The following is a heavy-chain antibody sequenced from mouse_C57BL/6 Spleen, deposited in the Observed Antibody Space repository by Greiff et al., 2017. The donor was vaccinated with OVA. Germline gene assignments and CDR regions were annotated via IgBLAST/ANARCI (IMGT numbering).Heavy chain of an antibody. V-gene: IGHV1-54*01. Sequence: QVQLQQSGAELVRPGTSVKVSCKASGYAFTNYLIEWVKQRPGQGLEWIGVINPGSGGTNYNEKFKGKATLTADKSSSTAYMQLSSLTSEDSAVYFCARRASSGPWFAYWGQGTLVTVSA. CDR1: GYAFTNYL. CDR2: INPGSGGT. J-gene: IGHJ3*01. D-gene: IGHD3-2*02. CDR3: ARRASSGPWFAY.